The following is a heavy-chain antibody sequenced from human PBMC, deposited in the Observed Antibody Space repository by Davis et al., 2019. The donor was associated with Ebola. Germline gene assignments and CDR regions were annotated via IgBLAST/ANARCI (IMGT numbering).Heavy chain of an antibody. J-gene: IGHJ5*02. Sequence: PSETLSLTCTVSGGSISSGDYYWSWIRQPPGKGLEWIGYIYYSGSTYYNPSLKSRVTISVDTSKNQFSLKLSSVTAADTAVYYCARMYSSSSQCWFDPWGQGTLVTVSS. D-gene: IGHD6-13*01. CDR2: IYYSGST. V-gene: IGHV4-30-4*08. CDR3: ARMYSSSSQCWFDP. CDR1: GGSISSGDYY.